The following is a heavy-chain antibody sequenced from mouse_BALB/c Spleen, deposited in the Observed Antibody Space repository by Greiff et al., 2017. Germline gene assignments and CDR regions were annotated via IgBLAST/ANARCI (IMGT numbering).Heavy chain of an antibody. D-gene: IGHD2-4*01. CDR1: GYTFTSYW. CDR3: ARPLYYDYDKGFAY. J-gene: IGHJ3*01. CDR2: INPSNGRT. V-gene: IGHV1S81*02. Sequence: QVQLQQPGAELVKPGASVKLSCKASGYTFTSYWMHWVKQRPGQGLEWIGEINPSNGRTNYNEEFKSKATLTVDKSSSTAYMQLSSLTSEDSAVYYCARPLYYDYDKGFAYWGQGTLVTVSA.